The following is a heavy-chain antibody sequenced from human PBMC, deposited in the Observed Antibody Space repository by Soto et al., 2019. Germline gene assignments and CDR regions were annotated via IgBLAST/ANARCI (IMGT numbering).Heavy chain of an antibody. Sequence: PGGSLKLSCAPYGFTFNSYAMSWVRQAPGKGLEWVSAISGSGGSTYYADSVKGRFTISRDNSKNTLYLQMNSLRAEDTAVYYCAKDPGCSGGSCYSNYWGQGT. V-gene: IGHV3-23*01. D-gene: IGHD2-15*01. CDR3: AKDPGCSGGSCYSNY. J-gene: IGHJ4*02. CDR1: GFTFNSYA. CDR2: ISGSGGST.